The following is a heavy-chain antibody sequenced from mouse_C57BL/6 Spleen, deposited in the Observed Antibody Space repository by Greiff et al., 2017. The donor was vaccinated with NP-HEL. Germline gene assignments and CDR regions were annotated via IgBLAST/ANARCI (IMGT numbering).Heavy chain of an antibody. CDR2: INPSSGYT. V-gene: IGHV1-7*01. J-gene: IGHJ3*01. CDR3: ARGGIGRSYDWFAG. Sequence: VQLQQSGAELAKPGASVKLSCTASGYTFTSYWMHWVQQRPGQGLEWIGYINPSSGYTKYHQKFKDKATLTADKSSSTAYMQLSSLTYEDSAVNYGARGGIGRSYDWFAGWGKGTLVTVAA. CDR1: GYTFTSYW. D-gene: IGHD1-1*01.